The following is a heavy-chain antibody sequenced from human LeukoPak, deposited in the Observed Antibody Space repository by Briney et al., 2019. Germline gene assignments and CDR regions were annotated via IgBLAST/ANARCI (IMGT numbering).Heavy chain of an antibody. V-gene: IGHV3-48*04. CDR3: ATSPAAMVADLDY. CDR2: ISSSSSTI. Sequence: GGSLRLSCAASGFTFSSYSMNWVRQAPGKGLEWVSYISSSSSTIYYADSVKGRFTISRDNAKNSLYLQMNSLRAEDTAVYYCATSPAAMVADLDYWGQGTLVTVSS. D-gene: IGHD5-18*01. J-gene: IGHJ4*02. CDR1: GFTFSSYS.